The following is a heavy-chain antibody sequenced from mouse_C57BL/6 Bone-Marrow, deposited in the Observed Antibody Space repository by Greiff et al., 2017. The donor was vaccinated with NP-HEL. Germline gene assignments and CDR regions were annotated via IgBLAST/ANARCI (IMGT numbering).Heavy chain of an antibody. V-gene: IGHV1-5*01. CDR2: IYPGNSDT. CDR1: GYTFTSYW. J-gene: IGHJ4*01. D-gene: IGHD2-4*01. CDR3: TRSSIYYDYLYAMDY. Sequence: EVKVVESGTVLARPGASVKMSCKTSGYTFTSYWMHWVKQRPGQGLEWIGAIYPGNSDTSYNQKFKGKAKLTAVTSASTAYMELSSLTNEDSAVYYCTRSSIYYDYLYAMDYWGQGTSVTVSS.